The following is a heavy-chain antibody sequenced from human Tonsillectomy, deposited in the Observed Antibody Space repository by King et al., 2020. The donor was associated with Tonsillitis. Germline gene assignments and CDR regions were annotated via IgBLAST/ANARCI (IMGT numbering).Heavy chain of an antibody. CDR3: AKGGEKQTYWYFDL. V-gene: IGHV3-23*04. Sequence: VQLVESGGGLVQPGGSLRLSCVASGFTFGNYAMSWVRQAPGKGLEWVSGITFSSFTTYYSDSAKGRFTISRDNSKNTLFLEIRSLRVNDTAVYYCAKGGEKQTYWYFDLWGRGTLVSVSS. J-gene: IGHJ2*01. D-gene: IGHD3-10*01. CDR2: ITFSSFTT. CDR1: GFTFGNYA.